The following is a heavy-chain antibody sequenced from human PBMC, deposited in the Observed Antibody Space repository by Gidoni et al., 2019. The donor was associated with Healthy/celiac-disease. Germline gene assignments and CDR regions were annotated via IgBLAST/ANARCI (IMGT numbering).Heavy chain of an antibody. CDR3: ARDKREQWLARGGMDV. V-gene: IGHV3-33*01. J-gene: IGHJ6*02. CDR1: GFTFSSYG. Sequence: QVQLVESGGGVVQPGRSLRLSCAASGFTFSSYGMHWVRQAPGKGLEWVAVIWYDGSNKYYADSVKGRFTISRDNSKNTLYLQMNSLRAEDTAVYYCARDKREQWLARGGMDVWGQGTTVTVSS. CDR2: IWYDGSNK. D-gene: IGHD6-19*01.